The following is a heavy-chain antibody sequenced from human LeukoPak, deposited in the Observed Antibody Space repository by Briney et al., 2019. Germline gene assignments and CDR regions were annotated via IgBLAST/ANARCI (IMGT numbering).Heavy chain of an antibody. CDR1: GYTFTGYY. Sequence: ASVKVTCKASGYTFTGYYMHWVRQAPGQGLEWMGWINPNSGGTNYAQKFQGRVTMTRDTSISTAYMELSRLRSDDTAVYYCAREHSSGYYFDAFDIWGQGTMVTVSS. J-gene: IGHJ3*02. CDR2: INPNSGGT. V-gene: IGHV1-2*02. D-gene: IGHD3-22*01. CDR3: AREHSSGYYFDAFDI.